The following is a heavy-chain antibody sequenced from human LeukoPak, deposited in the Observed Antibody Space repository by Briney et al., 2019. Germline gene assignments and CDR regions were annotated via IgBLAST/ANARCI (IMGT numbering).Heavy chain of an antibody. D-gene: IGHD7-27*01. CDR2: IRSSSSNM. J-gene: IGHJ4*02. Sequence: GGSLRLSCVASGFTFSSYSMNWFRQAPGMRLEWIAYIRSSSSNMNYADSVKGRFTISRGDAKNSLYLQMNSLRVEDTAVYYCARDQAGEERDYWGQGTLVTVSS. CDR3: ARDQAGEERDY. CDR1: GFTFSSYS. V-gene: IGHV3-48*04.